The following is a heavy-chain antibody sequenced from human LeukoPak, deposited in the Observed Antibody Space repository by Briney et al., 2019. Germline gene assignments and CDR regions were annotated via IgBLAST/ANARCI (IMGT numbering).Heavy chain of an antibody. J-gene: IGHJ6*02. D-gene: IGHD5-18*01. V-gene: IGHV3-30*18. CDR1: GFTFSNYA. CDR3: AKDTAMALYYYYGMDV. Sequence: QPGGSLRLSCAASGFTFSNYAMHWVRQAPGKGLEWVAVISYDGSNKYYADSVKGRFTISRDNSKNTLYLQMNSLRAEDTAVYYCAKDTAMALYYYYGMDVWGQGTTVTVSS. CDR2: ISYDGSNK.